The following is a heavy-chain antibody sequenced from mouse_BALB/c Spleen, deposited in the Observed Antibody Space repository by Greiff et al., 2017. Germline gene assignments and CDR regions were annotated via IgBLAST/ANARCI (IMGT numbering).Heavy chain of an antibody. V-gene: IGHV1-9*01. D-gene: IGHD2-1*01. CDR2: ILPGRGST. Sequence: QVQLQQSGAELMKPGASVKISCKATGYTFSSYWIEWVKQRPGHGLEWIGEILPGRGSTNYNEKFKGKATFTADTSSNTAYMQLSSLTSEDSAVYYCARSYGNYYFDYWGQGTTLTVSS. CDR3: ARSYGNYYFDY. J-gene: IGHJ2*01. CDR1: GYTFSSYW.